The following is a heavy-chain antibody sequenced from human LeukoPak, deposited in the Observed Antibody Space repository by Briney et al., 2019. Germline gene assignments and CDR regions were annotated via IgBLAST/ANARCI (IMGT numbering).Heavy chain of an antibody. CDR2: IKQDGSEK. Sequence: GGSLRLSCAASGFTFSNYWMSWVRQAPGKGLEWVANIKQDGSEKYYVDSVKGRFTISRDNSKNTLYLQMNSLRAEDTAVYYCAKDLDYYGSGPNYWGQGTLVTVSS. V-gene: IGHV3-7*03. CDR3: AKDLDYYGSGPNY. CDR1: GFTFSNYW. J-gene: IGHJ4*02. D-gene: IGHD3-10*01.